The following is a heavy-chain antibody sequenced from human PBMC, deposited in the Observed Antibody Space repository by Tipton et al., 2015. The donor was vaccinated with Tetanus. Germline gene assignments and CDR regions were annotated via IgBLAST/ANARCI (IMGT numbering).Heavy chain of an antibody. D-gene: IGHD3-22*01. CDR2: INPNSGGT. V-gene: IGHV1-2*02. J-gene: IGHJ4*02. Sequence: QLVQSGAEVKKPGASVKVSCKASGYTFTGYYMHWVRQAPGQGLEWMGWINPNSGGTNYAQKFQGRVTMTRDTSISTAYMELSRLRSDDTAVYYCARGHLASYDYYDSSGYLVYWGQGTLVTVSS. CDR3: ARGHLASYDYYDSSGYLVY. CDR1: GYTFTGYY.